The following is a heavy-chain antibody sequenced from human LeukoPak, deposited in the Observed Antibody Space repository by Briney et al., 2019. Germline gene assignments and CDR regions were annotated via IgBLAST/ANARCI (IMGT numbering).Heavy chain of an antibody. Sequence: GESLKISCKGSGYSFTGYWIGWVRQMPGKGLEWMGIIYPGDSDTRYSPSFQGQVTISADKSISTAYLQWSSLKASDTAMYYCARQIGYSGYDASVDYWGQGTLVTVSS. D-gene: IGHD5-12*01. CDR3: ARQIGYSGYDASVDY. CDR1: GYSFTGYW. J-gene: IGHJ4*02. CDR2: IYPGDSDT. V-gene: IGHV5-51*01.